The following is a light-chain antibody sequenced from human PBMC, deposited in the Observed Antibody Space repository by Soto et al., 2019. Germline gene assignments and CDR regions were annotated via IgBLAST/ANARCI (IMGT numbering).Light chain of an antibody. Sequence: DIQMTQSPSTLSAFVGDRVTITCRASQSISNWLAWYQQKPGKAPKLLIYKASSLESGVPSRFSGSGSGSDFTLTISSLQPDDLVTYYCQQYYSYSRTFGQGTKVEIK. CDR1: QSISNW. V-gene: IGKV1-5*03. J-gene: IGKJ1*01. CDR2: KAS. CDR3: QQYYSYSRT.